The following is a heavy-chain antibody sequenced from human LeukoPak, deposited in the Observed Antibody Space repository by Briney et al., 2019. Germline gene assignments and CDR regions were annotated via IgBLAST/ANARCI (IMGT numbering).Heavy chain of an antibody. CDR3: AKGYYDYVWGSYYFDY. J-gene: IGHJ4*02. Sequence: GGSLRLSCAASGFTFSSYAMSWVRQAPGKGLEWVSAIRGSGGSTYYADSVKGRFTISRDNSRDTLYLQMNSLRAEDTAVYYCAKGYYDYVWGSYYFDYWGQGTLVTVSS. D-gene: IGHD3-16*01. V-gene: IGHV3-23*01. CDR1: GFTFSSYA. CDR2: IRGSGGST.